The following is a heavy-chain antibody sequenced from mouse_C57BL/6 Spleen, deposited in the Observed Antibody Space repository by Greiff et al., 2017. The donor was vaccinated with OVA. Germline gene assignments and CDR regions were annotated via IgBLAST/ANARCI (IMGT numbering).Heavy chain of an antibody. CDR3: ARVVEGAMDY. J-gene: IGHJ4*01. V-gene: IGHV1-69*01. CDR1: GYTFTSYW. D-gene: IGHD1-1*01. CDR2: IDPSDSYT. Sequence: VQLQQPGAELVMPGASVKLSCKASGYTFTSYWMHWVKQRPGQGLEWIGEIDPSDSYTNYNQKFKGKSTLTVDKSSSTAYMQLSSLTSEDSAVYYCARVVEGAMDYGGQGTSVTVSS.